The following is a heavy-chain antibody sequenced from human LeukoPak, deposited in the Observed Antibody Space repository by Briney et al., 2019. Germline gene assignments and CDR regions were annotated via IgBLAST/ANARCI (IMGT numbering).Heavy chain of an antibody. CDR3: ARPASGSSGWYYNY. CDR1: GGSFSGYY. D-gene: IGHD6-19*01. V-gene: IGHV4-34*01. J-gene: IGHJ4*02. CDR2: INHSGST. Sequence: SETLSLTCAVYGGSFSGYYWSWIRQSPGKGLEWIGEINHSGSTNYNPSLESRVTISVDTSKNQFSLKLSSVTAADTAVYYCARPASGSSGWYYNYWGQGTLVTVSS.